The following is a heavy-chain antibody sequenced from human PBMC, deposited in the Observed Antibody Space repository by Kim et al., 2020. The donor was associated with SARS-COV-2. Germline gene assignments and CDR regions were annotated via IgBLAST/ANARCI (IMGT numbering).Heavy chain of an antibody. J-gene: IGHJ6*02. D-gene: IGHD3-10*01. CDR2: IKQDGSEK. Sequence: GGSLRLSCEVSGFTLSSYWMSWVRQAPGKGLEWVANIKQDGSEKYYVDSVKGRFTISRDNAKNSLYLKMNSLRAEDTAGYYCARERGAGLLWFGRGYYYYYYGMDVWGQGTTVTVSS. CDR1: GFTLSSYW. CDR3: ARERGAGLLWFGRGYYYYYYGMDV. V-gene: IGHV3-7*03.